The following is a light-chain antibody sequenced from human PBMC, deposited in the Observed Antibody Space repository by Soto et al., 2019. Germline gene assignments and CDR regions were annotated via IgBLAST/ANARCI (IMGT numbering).Light chain of an antibody. CDR2: NNN. V-gene: IGLV1-47*02. CDR1: SSNIGSHH. CDR3: AAWDDSLSGPV. Sequence: QPVLTQPPSASVTPGQRVTISCSGSSSNIGSHHVYWYQQVPGTAPKLLIYNNNQRPSGVPDRFSGSKSGASASLVISGLRSEDASDYYCAAWDDSLSGPVFGGGTQLTVL. J-gene: IGLJ3*02.